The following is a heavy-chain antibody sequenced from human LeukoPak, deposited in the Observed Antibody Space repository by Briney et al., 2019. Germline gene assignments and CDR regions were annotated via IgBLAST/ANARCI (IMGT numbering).Heavy chain of an antibody. CDR2: IYSGGST. CDR1: GFIVSSNY. V-gene: IGHV3-53*01. Sequence: PGGSLRLSCAASGFIVSSNYMSWVRQAPGQGLERVSVIYSGGSTYYADSVKGRFTISRDNSKNTLYLQMNSLRAEDTAVYYCASTHLGYCSSVSCQNDYWGQGTLVTVSS. CDR3: ASTHLGYCSSVSCQNDY. J-gene: IGHJ4*02. D-gene: IGHD2-15*01.